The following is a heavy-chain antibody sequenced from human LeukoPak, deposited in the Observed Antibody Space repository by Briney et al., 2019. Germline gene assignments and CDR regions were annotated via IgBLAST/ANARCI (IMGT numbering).Heavy chain of an antibody. Sequence: ASVKVSCKASGGTFSSYAISWVRQAPGQGLEWMGGIIPIFGTANYAQKFQGRVTMTTDTSTSTAYMELRSLRSDDTAVYYCARSWGGYSSSWYRDYYYYMDVWGKGTTVTVSS. V-gene: IGHV1-69*05. D-gene: IGHD6-13*01. CDR3: ARSWGGYSSSWYRDYYYYMDV. J-gene: IGHJ6*03. CDR2: IIPIFGTA. CDR1: GGTFSSYA.